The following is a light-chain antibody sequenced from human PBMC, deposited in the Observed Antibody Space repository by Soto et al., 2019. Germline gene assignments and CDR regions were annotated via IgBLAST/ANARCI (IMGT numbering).Light chain of an antibody. CDR3: QQYYSTPP. Sequence: DIVMTQSPDSLAVSLGERATINCKSSQSVLYSSNNKNYLAWYQQKPGQPPKLLIYWASTRESGVPDRFSGSGSGIDFTLTISSLQAEDVAVYYCQQYYSTPPFGQGTRLEIK. J-gene: IGKJ5*01. CDR1: QSVLYSSNNKNY. V-gene: IGKV4-1*01. CDR2: WAS.